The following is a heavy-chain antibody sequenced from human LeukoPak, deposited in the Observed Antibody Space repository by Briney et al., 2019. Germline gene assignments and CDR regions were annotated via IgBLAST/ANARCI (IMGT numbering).Heavy chain of an antibody. CDR3: ARRELYFFDF. J-gene: IGHJ4*02. D-gene: IGHD1-7*01. CDR1: GGSISSSSYY. Sequence: PSETLSLTCTVSGGSISSSSYYWGWIRQPPGKGLEWIGSIYYAGTTYYNPSLKSRVTISVDTSKNQFSLKMRSVTAADTAVYYCARRELYFFDFWGQGNLVTVSS. V-gene: IGHV4-39*01. CDR2: IYYAGTT.